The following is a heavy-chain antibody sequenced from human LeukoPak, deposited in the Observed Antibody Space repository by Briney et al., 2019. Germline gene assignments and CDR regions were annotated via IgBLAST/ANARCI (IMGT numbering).Heavy chain of an antibody. CDR3: AGLYYYDSSGFDP. Sequence: PSETLSLTCTVSGGSVSSYYLSWIRQPAGKGLEWIGRIDISGSTNDNPSLKSRVTMSVDTSKNQFSLKLSSVTAADTAFYYCAGLYYYDSSGFDPWGQGTLVTVSS. V-gene: IGHV4-4*07. J-gene: IGHJ5*02. CDR2: IDISGST. D-gene: IGHD3-22*01. CDR1: GGSVSSYY.